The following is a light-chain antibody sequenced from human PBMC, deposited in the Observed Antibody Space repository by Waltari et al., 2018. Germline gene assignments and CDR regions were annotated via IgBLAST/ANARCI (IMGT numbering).Light chain of an antibody. V-gene: IGKV1-5*03. CDR2: KAS. Sequence: DIQMTQSPPTLSASVGDRVTVTCRASQSISIWLVWYQQKPGKAPNLLIYKASTLDSGGPSRFSGSASGTEFTLTISSLQAEDFGTYYCQQYSSFPLSFGGGTNIVIK. J-gene: IGKJ4*01. CDR1: QSISIW. CDR3: QQYSSFPLS.